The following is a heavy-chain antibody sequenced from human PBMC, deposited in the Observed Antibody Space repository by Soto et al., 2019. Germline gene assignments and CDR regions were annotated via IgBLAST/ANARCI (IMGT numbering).Heavy chain of an antibody. CDR1: GFTFSSYA. J-gene: IGHJ4*02. V-gene: IGHV3-23*01. CDR2: ISGSDGGT. D-gene: IGHD2-15*01. CDR3: AKAYCSLGSCYYFDH. Sequence: GGSLRLSCAASGFTFSSYAMNWVRQAPGKGLEWVSTISGSDGGTSYADSVKGRFTISRDNSKSTLFLQINSLRADDTALYYCAKAYCSLGSCYYFDHWGQGTLVTVSS.